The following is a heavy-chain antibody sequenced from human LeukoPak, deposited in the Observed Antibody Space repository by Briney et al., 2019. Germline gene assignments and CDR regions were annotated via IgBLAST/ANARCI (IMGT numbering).Heavy chain of an antibody. CDR1: GGSISSYY. CDR3: AREGGGLGIESRSGAFDI. Sequence: KSSETLSLTCTVSGGSISSYYWSWIRQPPGKGLEWIGYIYYSGSTNYNPSLKSRVTISVDTSKNQFSLKLSSVTAADTAVYYCAREGGGLGIESRSGAFDIWGQGTMVTVSS. J-gene: IGHJ3*02. CDR2: IYYSGST. V-gene: IGHV4-59*12. D-gene: IGHD7-27*01.